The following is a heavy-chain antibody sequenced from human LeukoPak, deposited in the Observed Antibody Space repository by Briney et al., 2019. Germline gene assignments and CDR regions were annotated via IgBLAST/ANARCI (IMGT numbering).Heavy chain of an antibody. J-gene: IGHJ4*02. V-gene: IGHV1-2*02. D-gene: IGHD6-19*01. CDR3: ARADPWSTRQWLVPDTWTSLDY. CDR1: GYTFTGYY. CDR2: INPNSGGT. Sequence: ASVKVSCKASGYTFTGYYMHWVRQAPGQGLEWMGWINPNSGGTNYAQKFQGRVTMTRDTSISTAYMELSRLRSDDTAVYYCARADPWSTRQWLVPDTWTSLDYWGQGTLVTVSS.